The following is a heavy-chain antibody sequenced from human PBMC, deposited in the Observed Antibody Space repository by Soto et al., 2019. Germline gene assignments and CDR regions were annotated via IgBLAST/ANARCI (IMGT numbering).Heavy chain of an antibody. Sequence: EVQLVESGGGLVQPGGSLRLSCATSGFILSDCAMNWVRQAPGKGLEWVSYISSSSSVIDSADSVKGRFTVSRENARKSLYLQMNSLRAEDTAVYYCARDLSWGSNWYYYMDVWGKGTTVTVSS. CDR2: ISSSSSVI. J-gene: IGHJ6*03. CDR1: GFILSDCA. V-gene: IGHV3-48*01. D-gene: IGHD7-27*01. CDR3: ARDLSWGSNWYYYMDV.